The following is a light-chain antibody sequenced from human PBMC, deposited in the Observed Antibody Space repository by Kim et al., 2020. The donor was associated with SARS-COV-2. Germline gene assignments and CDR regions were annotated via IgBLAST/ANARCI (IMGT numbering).Light chain of an antibody. J-gene: IGLJ3*02. Sequence: GHSVTISCSRDTSNIGSNSVNWYQQLPETAPTLLIYSNNERFAGVSDRFSGSKSGTSASLAISGLRSEDEADYYCAAWDDNLLGPVFGGGTQLTVL. CDR1: TSNIGSNS. V-gene: IGLV1-44*01. CDR2: SNN. CDR3: AAWDDNLLGPV.